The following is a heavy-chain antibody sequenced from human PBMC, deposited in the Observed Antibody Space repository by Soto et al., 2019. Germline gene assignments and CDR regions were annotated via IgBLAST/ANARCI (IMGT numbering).Heavy chain of an antibody. Sequence: ASVKVSCKASGYTFTSYGISWVRQAPGQGLEWMGWISAYNGNTNYAQKLQGRVTMTTDTSTSTAYMELRSLRSDDTAVYYCARVGYCDSSGYSHFDYWGQGTLVTAPQ. V-gene: IGHV1-18*01. CDR1: GYTFTSYG. J-gene: IGHJ4*02. CDR2: ISAYNGNT. D-gene: IGHD3-22*01. CDR3: ARVGYCDSSGYSHFDY.